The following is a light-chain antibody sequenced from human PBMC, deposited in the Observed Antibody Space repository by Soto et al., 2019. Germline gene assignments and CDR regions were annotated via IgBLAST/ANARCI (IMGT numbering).Light chain of an antibody. V-gene: IGLV2-8*01. CDR3: SSYAGSNIVV. Sequence: QSALTQPPSAAGSPGQSVTISCTGTSSDVGGYNFVSWYHQHPGKAPKLMIYEVSERPSRVPDRFSGSKSGNTASLTVSGLQAEDEADYYCSSYAGSNIVVFGGGTKLTVL. CDR2: EVS. J-gene: IGLJ2*01. CDR1: SSDVGGYNF.